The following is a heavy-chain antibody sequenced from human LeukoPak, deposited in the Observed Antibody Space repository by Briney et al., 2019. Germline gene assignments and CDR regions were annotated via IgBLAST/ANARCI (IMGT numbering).Heavy chain of an antibody. CDR1: GFTFSTYW. CDR3: ARDLWFGEFDAFDI. D-gene: IGHD3-10*01. CDR2: ISSDGSIT. V-gene: IGHV3-74*01. J-gene: IGHJ3*02. Sequence: QPGGSLRLSCAASGFTFSTYWMHWVRQAPGKGLVWVSRISSDGSITGYADSVKGRFTISRDNSKNTVYLQMNSLRAEDTAVYYCARDLWFGEFDAFDIWGQGTMVTVSS.